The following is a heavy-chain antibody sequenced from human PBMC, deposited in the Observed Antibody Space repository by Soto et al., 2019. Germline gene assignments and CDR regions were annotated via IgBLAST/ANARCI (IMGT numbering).Heavy chain of an antibody. CDR3: TTDDPINRY. Sequence: VGSLRLSCAASGFTFSNAWMSWVRQAPGKGLEWVGRLKSKTDGGTTDYAAPVIGRFTISRDDSKNTLYLQMNSLKTEDTAVYYCTTDDPINRYWGQGTLVTVSS. V-gene: IGHV3-15*01. CDR1: GFTFSNAW. J-gene: IGHJ4*02. CDR2: LKSKTDGGTT.